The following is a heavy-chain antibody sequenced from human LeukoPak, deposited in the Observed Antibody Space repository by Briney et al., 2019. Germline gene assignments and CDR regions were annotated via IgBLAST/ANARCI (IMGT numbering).Heavy chain of an antibody. J-gene: IGHJ4*02. V-gene: IGHV3-72*01. Sequence: GGSLRLSCAASGFTFSDHYMDWGRQAPGKGLEWVGRIRNKANSYTTGYAASVKGRFTISRDDSKNLLYLQMNSLKTEDTAVYYCARGFSAAAGGIDYWGQGTLVTVSS. CDR1: GFTFSDHY. CDR2: IRNKANSYTT. CDR3: ARGFSAAAGGIDY. D-gene: IGHD6-13*01.